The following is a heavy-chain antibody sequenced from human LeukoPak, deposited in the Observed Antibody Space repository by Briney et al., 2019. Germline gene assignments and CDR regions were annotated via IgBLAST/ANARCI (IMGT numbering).Heavy chain of an antibody. D-gene: IGHD6-13*01. Sequence: ASVKVSCKASGYTFTVYYMHWVRQAPGQGLEWMGWINPNTGGTNYAQKFQGRVTMTRDTSTSTVYMELSSLRSEDTAVYFCAIVAAGVDFDYWGQGTLVTVSS. CDR3: AIVAAGVDFDY. V-gene: IGHV1-2*02. CDR1: GYTFTVYY. CDR2: INPNTGGT. J-gene: IGHJ4*02.